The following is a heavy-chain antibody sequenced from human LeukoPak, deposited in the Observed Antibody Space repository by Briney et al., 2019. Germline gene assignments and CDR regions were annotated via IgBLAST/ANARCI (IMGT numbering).Heavy chain of an antibody. CDR3: ARGVYSSSPFDY. D-gene: IGHD6-6*01. V-gene: IGHV4-34*01. Sequence: SETLSLTCAVYGGSFSGYYWSWIRQPPGKGLEWIGEINHSGSTNYNPSLKSRVTISVGTSKNQFSLKLSSVTAADTAVYYCARGVYSSSPFDYWGQGTLVTVSS. CDR2: INHSGST. J-gene: IGHJ4*02. CDR1: GGSFSGYY.